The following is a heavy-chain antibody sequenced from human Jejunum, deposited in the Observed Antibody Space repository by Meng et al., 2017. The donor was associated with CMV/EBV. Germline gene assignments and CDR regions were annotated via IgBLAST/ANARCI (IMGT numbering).Heavy chain of an antibody. D-gene: IGHD2-21*01. J-gene: IGHJ5*01. CDR2: ISFDGRDK. V-gene: IGHV3-30*04. Sequence: GVTFSSFALHVVRRAPGEGLEWVALISFDGRDKYEDSVKGRFTMSRDDSKNMVYLQMNNLGPDDTATYYCVRGGSDRGGGFDSWGQGTLVTVSS. CDR1: GVTFSSFA. CDR3: VRGGSDRGGGFDS.